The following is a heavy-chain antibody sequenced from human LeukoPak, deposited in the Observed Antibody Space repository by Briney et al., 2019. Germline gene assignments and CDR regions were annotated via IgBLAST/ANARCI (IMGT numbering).Heavy chain of an antibody. V-gene: IGHV4-61*02. Sequence: SETLSLTCTVSGGSISSGSYYWSWIRQPAGKGLEWIGRIYTSGSTNYNPSLKSRVTISVDTSKNQFSLKLSSVTAADTAVYYCARHCGGDSACVRAPDPWGQGTLVTVSS. J-gene: IGHJ5*02. CDR3: ARHCGGDSACVRAPDP. CDR2: IYTSGST. CDR1: GGSISSGSYY. D-gene: IGHD2-21*02.